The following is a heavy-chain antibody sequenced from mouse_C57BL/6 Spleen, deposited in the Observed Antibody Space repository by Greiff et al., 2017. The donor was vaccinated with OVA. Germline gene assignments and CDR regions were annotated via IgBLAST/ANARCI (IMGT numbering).Heavy chain of an antibody. Sequence: EVMLVESGEGLVKPGGSLKLSCAASGFTFSSYAMSWVRQTPEKRLEWVAYISSGGDYIYYADTVKGRFTIARDNARNTLYLQMSSLKSEDTDMYYCTRVRDYAMDYWGQGTSVTVSS. CDR2: ISSGGDYI. CDR3: TRVRDYAMDY. CDR1: GFTFSSYA. V-gene: IGHV5-9-1*02. J-gene: IGHJ4*01.